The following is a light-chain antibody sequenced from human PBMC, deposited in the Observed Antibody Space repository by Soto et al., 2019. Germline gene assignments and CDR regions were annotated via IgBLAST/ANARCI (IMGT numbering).Light chain of an antibody. CDR2: DAS. Sequence: AVPLTQSPSSLSASVGDTVTIACRASRDIRSALAWYQQKPGEAPKFLIYDASTLESGVPSRFIGSGSGTDFTLTITSLQPEDLGTYYCQQFKNYPPITFGQGTRLEIK. J-gene: IGKJ5*01. CDR1: RDIRSA. CDR3: QQFKNYPPIT. V-gene: IGKV1D-13*01.